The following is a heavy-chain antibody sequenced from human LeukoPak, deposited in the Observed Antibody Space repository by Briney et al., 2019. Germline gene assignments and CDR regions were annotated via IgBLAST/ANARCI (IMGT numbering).Heavy chain of an antibody. V-gene: IGHV7-4-1*02. D-gene: IGHD3-22*01. Sequence: ASVKVSCKASGYTFTSYAMNWVRQAPGQGLEWMGWISTNTGNPTYAQGFTGRFVFSLDTSVSTAYLQISSLKAEDTAVYYCARDTYYYDSSGYYFDYWGQGTLVTVSS. CDR3: ARDTYYYDSSGYYFDY. CDR2: ISTNTGNP. CDR1: GYTFTSYA. J-gene: IGHJ4*02.